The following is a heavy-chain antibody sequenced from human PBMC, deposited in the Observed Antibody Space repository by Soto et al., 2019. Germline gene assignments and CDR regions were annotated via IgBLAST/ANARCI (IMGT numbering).Heavy chain of an antibody. J-gene: IGHJ6*02. CDR2: ISSSGSTI. V-gene: IGHV3-11*01. Sequence: GGSLRLSCAASGFTFSDYYMSWIRQAPGKGLEWVSYISSSGSTIYYADSVKGRFTISRDNAKNSLYLQMNSLRAEDTAVYYCARDPLYCSSTSCYYYYYGMDVWGQGTTVTVSS. CDR1: GFTFSDYY. CDR3: ARDPLYCSSTSCYYYYYGMDV. D-gene: IGHD2-2*01.